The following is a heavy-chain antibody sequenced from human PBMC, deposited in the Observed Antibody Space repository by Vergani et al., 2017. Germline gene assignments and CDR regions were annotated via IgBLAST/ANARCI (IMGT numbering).Heavy chain of an antibody. J-gene: IGHJ4*02. CDR2: ISSSSSTI. CDR3: ARDLGRSSGPIPTDY. D-gene: IGHD3-22*01. Sequence: EVQLVESGGGLVQPGGSLRLSCAASGFTFSSYSMNWVRQAPGKGLEWVSYISSSSSTIYYADPVKGRFTISRDNAKNSLYLQMNSLRAEDTAVYYCARDLGRSSGPIPTDYWGQGTLVTVSS. V-gene: IGHV3-48*01. CDR1: GFTFSSYS.